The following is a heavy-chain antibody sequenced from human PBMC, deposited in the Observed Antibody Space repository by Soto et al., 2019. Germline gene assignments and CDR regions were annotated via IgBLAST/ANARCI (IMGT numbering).Heavy chain of an antibody. CDR1: GVSISSTIYY. D-gene: IGHD3-16*02. J-gene: IGHJ4*02. CDR2: IYYSGGT. V-gene: IGHV4-39*01. CDR3: ARHATFGGVIDYYFDY. Sequence: SETLSLTCTVSGVSISSTIYYWALIRQPPGKGLEWVGSIYYSGGTYYNPSLKSRVTISVDTSKNQFSLKLSSVTAADTSVYYCARHATFGGVIDYYFDYWGQGTLVTVSS.